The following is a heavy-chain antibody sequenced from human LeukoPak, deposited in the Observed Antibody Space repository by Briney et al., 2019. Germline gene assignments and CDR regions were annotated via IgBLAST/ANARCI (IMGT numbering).Heavy chain of an antibody. CDR1: GFTFSDYT. Sequence: PGGSLRLSCAASGFTFSDYTMTWVRQAPGRGLEWVASITTSSSYLYYADSMKGRFTISRDNSKNTLYLQMNSLRAEDTAVYYCAKDLMPRRRESWNRIAAAGPQPPDYWGQGTLVTVSS. CDR2: ITTSSSYL. D-gene: IGHD6-13*01. V-gene: IGHV3-21*01. CDR3: AKDLMPRRRESWNRIAAAGPQPPDY. J-gene: IGHJ4*02.